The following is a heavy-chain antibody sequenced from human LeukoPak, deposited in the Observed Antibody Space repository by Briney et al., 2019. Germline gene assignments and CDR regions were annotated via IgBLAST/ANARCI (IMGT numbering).Heavy chain of an antibody. V-gene: IGHV4-34*01. Sequence: SETLSLTCAVYGGSFSGYYRSGVREPPGEGREWGGEINHSGSTNYNPSLKSRVTISVDTSKNQFSLKLSSVTAADTAVYYCVRGWGPITIFGVVTARNGMDVWGQGTTVTVSS. CDR1: GGSFSGYY. J-gene: IGHJ6*02. CDR3: VRGWGPITIFGVVTARNGMDV. D-gene: IGHD3-3*01. CDR2: INHSGST.